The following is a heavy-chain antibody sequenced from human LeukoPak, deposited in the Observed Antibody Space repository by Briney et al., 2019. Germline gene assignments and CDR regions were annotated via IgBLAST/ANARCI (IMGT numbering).Heavy chain of an antibody. J-gene: IGHJ4*02. Sequence: SVKVSCKASGGTFTSYAISWVRQAPGQGLEWMGGIIPIFGTANYAQKFEGRVTITADESTSTAYMELSSLRAEDTAVYYGASPNPYSSSWFSYDYWGRGTLVSVSS. CDR3: ASPNPYSSSWFSYDY. CDR1: GGTFTSYA. CDR2: IIPIFGTA. D-gene: IGHD6-13*01. V-gene: IGHV1-69*13.